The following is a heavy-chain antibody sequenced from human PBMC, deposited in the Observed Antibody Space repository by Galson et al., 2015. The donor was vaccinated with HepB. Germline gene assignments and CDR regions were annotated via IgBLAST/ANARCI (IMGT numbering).Heavy chain of an antibody. D-gene: IGHD6-13*01. CDR1: GGSISSGGYY. V-gene: IGHV4-31*03. J-gene: IGHJ6*02. CDR2: IYYSGST. Sequence: TLSLTCTVSGGSISSGGYYWSWIRQHPGKGLEWIGYIYYSGSTYYNPSLKSRVTKSVDTSKNQFSLKLSSVTAADTAVYYCARGKRIAAAGTYYYYGMDVWGQGTTVTVSS. CDR3: ARGKRIAAAGTYYYYGMDV.